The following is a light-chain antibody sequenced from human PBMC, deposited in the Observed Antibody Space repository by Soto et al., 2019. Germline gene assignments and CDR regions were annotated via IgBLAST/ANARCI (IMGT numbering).Light chain of an antibody. J-gene: IGKJ1*01. CDR3: LLDFRYFWA. CDR2: AAS. CDR1: QAIRTA. Sequence: AIQLTQSPSSLYASVGDRVTITCRASQAIRTALGWYQQKPGKGPKLLIYAASILQSGVPSRFSGSGSGTDFTLTISSLQPEDFATYYCLLDFRYFWAFGQGTKVEIK. V-gene: IGKV1-6*01.